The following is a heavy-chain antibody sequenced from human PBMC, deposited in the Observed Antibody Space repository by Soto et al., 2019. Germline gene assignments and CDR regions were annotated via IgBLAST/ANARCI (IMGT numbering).Heavy chain of an antibody. CDR3: ASSIAAAGTVAFDY. J-gene: IGHJ4*02. D-gene: IGHD6-13*01. CDR2: IYYSGST. CDR1: GGSISSYY. V-gene: IGHV4-59*08. Sequence: PSETLSLTCTVSGGSISSYYWSWIRQPPGKGLEWIGYIYYSGSTNYNPSLKSRVTISVDTSKNQFSLKLSSVTAADTAVYYCASSIAAAGTVAFDYWGQGTLVTVS.